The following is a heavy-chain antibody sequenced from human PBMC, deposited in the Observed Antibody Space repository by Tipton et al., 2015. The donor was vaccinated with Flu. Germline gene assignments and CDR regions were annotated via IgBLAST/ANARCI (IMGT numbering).Heavy chain of an antibody. J-gene: IGHJ5*02. Sequence: SLRLSCAASRFTFDDYAMHWIRQAPGKGLEWASFISWDGRRTYYADSVKGRFTISRDNSKDSLYLQMNSLRAEDTAFYYCATDGSPRRVIPAAIDSWGQGTLVTVSS. CDR1: RFTFDDYA. V-gene: IGHV3-43D*04. D-gene: IGHD2-2*02. CDR3: ATDGSPRRVIPAAIDS. CDR2: ISWDGRRT.